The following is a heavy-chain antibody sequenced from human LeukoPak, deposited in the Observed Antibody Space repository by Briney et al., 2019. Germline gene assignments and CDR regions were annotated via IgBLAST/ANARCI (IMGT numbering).Heavy chain of an antibody. J-gene: IGHJ4*02. D-gene: IGHD6-13*01. Sequence: GGSLRLSCAASGFTFSSYGMHWVRQAPGKGLEWVAVIWYGGSNKYYADSVKGRFTISRDNSKNTLYLQMNSLRAEDTAVYYCARDPLQQLVREGLSPDYWGQGTLVTVSS. CDR3: ARDPLQQLVREGLSPDY. CDR1: GFTFSSYG. V-gene: IGHV3-33*08. CDR2: IWYGGSNK.